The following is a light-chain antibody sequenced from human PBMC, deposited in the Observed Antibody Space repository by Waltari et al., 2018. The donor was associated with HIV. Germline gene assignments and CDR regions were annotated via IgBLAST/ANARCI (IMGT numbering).Light chain of an antibody. J-gene: IGKJ1*01. CDR1: QSVSSY. CDR3: QQRSNWPRT. V-gene: IGKV3-11*01. Sequence: EIVLTQSPATLSLSPGERATLSCRASQSVSSYLAWYRQKPGQAPRLLIYDASNRATGIPARFSGRGAGSDFTLTISSLEPEDCAVYYCQQRSNWPRTFGQGTKVEIK. CDR2: DAS.